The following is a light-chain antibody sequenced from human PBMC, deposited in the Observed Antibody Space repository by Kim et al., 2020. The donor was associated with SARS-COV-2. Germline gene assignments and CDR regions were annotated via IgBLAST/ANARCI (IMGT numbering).Light chain of an antibody. CDR3: QVWDNNSDHVV. CDR1: NIGTIS. V-gene: IGLV3-21*04. J-gene: IGLJ2*01. Sequence: SYELTQPPSVSVAPGQTARITCGGRNIGTISVHWYQQKPGQGPVLVMKYDRDRPSGIPERISGSNSGNTATLTISRVEAGDEADYYCQVWDNNSDHVVFGGGTQLTVL. CDR2: YDR.